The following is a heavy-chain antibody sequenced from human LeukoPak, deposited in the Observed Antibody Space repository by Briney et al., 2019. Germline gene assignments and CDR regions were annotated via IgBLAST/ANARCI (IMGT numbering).Heavy chain of an antibody. J-gene: IGHJ1*01. CDR2: MSPSRSTYT. Sequence: NPGGSLRLSCAASGFSFSDYYVSCLRQAPGKGLEWISYMSPSRSTYTNYAESVKGRFTISRDNAKNSLDLQMNSLRAEDTAVYCCARGGLGELIWFFRGQGTLVTVSS. V-gene: IGHV3-11*05. D-gene: IGHD3-10*01. CDR1: GFSFSDYY. CDR3: ARGGLGELIWFF.